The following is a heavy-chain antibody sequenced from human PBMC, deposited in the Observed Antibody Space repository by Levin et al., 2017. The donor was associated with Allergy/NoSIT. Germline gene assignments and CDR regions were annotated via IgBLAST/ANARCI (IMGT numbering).Heavy chain of an antibody. CDR1: GGSISSYY. V-gene: IGHV4-59*01. D-gene: IGHD3-10*01. CDR3: AREKEGSQGPVDP. J-gene: IGHJ5*02. Sequence: PSETLSLTCTVSGGSISSYYWSWIRQPPGKGLEWIGYIYYSGSTNYNPSLKSRVTISVDTSKNQFSLKLSSVTAADTAVYYCAREKEGSQGPVDPWGQGTLVTVSS. CDR2: IYYSGST.